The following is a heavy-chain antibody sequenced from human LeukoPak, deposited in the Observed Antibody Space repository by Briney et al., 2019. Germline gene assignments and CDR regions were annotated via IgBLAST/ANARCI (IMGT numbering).Heavy chain of an antibody. CDR1: GGSISSSSYY. Sequence: SETLSLTCTVSGGSISSSSYYWGWIRQPAGKGLEWIGRIYTSGSTNYNPSLKSRVTISVDTSKNQFSLKLSSVTAADTAVYYCARVGSSSWYFPVSYMDVWGKGTTVTISS. CDR3: ARVGSSSWYFPVSYMDV. D-gene: IGHD6-13*01. CDR2: IYTSGST. J-gene: IGHJ6*03. V-gene: IGHV4-61*02.